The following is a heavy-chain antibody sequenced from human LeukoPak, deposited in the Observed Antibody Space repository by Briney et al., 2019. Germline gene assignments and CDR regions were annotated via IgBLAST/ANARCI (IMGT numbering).Heavy chain of an antibody. V-gene: IGHV4-39*01. J-gene: IGHJ4*02. CDR2: IYYSGST. Sequence: SETLSLTCTVSGGSISSSSYYWGWIRQPPGKGLEWIGSIYYSGSTYYNPSLKSRVTISVDTSKNQFSLKLSSVTAADTAVYYCDNGSPSGGGYWGQGTLVTVSS. CDR3: DNGSPSGGGY. CDR1: GGSISSSSYY. D-gene: IGHD6-6*01.